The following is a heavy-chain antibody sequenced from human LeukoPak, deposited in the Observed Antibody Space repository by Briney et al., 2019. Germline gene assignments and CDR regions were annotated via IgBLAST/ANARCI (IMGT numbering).Heavy chain of an antibody. CDR3: ARGPTTIRSPFDY. J-gene: IGHJ4*02. D-gene: IGHD5-12*01. Sequence: PSETLSLTCSVSGGFITGYYWSWIRQSAGKGLEWIGRLYSSGSSDYNPSLNSRVTMSLDTSKNQFSLSLNSVTAADTAVYYCARGPTTIRSPFDYWGQGILVTVSS. CDR1: GGFITGYY. CDR2: LYSSGSS. V-gene: IGHV4-4*07.